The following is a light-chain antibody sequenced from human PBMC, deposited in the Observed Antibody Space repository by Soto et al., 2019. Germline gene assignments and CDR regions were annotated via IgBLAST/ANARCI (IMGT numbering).Light chain of an antibody. J-gene: IGKJ5*01. V-gene: IGKV3-20*01. Sequence: EIVLTQSQGTLYLSPEERATLSCRASQRVSSGHLAWYQQKPGQAPRLLIYGLSSRATGTPDRFTGSGSGADFTLPISRLEPEDLAVYSCQYYDYPPTFGQGTRLEIK. CDR3: QYYDYPPT. CDR1: QRVSSGH. CDR2: GLS.